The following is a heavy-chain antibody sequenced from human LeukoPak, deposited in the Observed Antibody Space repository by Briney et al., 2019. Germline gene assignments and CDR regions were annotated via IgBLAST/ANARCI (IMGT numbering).Heavy chain of an antibody. CDR2: IYTSGST. J-gene: IGHJ4*02. CDR1: GGSTSGYY. Sequence: SETLSLTCTVSGGSTSGYYRSWIRQPAGKGLECIGRIYTSGSTNYNPSLKSRVTMSVDTSKNQFSLNLSSVTAADTAVYYCARDSSRTFDYWGQGTLVTVSS. CDR3: ARDSSRTFDY. V-gene: IGHV4-4*07.